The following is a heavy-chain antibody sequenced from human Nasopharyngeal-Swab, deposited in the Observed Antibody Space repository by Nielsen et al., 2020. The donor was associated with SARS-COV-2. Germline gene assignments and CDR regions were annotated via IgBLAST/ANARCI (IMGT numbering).Heavy chain of an antibody. V-gene: IGHV3-21*01. Sequence: GESLKISCAASGFTFSSYSMNWVRQAPGKGLEWVSSISSSSSYIYYADSVKGRFTISRDNAKNSLYPQMNSLRAEDTAVYYCARDVGFIDPAYWGQGTLVTVSS. CDR2: ISSSSSYI. CDR3: ARDVGFIDPAY. CDR1: GFTFSSYS. D-gene: IGHD6-25*01. J-gene: IGHJ4*02.